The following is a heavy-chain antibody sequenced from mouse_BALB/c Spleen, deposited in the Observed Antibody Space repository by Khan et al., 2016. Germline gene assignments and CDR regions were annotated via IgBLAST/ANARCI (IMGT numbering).Heavy chain of an antibody. Sequence: VELVESGPGLVAPSQSLSITCTVSGFSLIAYGVNWVRQPPGKSLEWLGMIWGDGTTDYNSALKSRLNITKDNSKSQVFLKMNSQQTDDTARYYCARDGLGYYAMDYWGQGTSVTVSS. CDR1: GFSLIAYG. V-gene: IGHV2-6-7*01. J-gene: IGHJ4*01. CDR3: ARDGLGYYAMDY. D-gene: IGHD2-2*01. CDR2: IWGDGTT.